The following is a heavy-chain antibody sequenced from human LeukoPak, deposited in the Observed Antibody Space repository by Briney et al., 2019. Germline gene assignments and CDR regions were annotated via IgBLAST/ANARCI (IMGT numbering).Heavy chain of an antibody. V-gene: IGHV1-46*01. J-gene: IGHJ1*01. D-gene: IGHD3-22*01. CDR1: GYTFTSYY. CDR3: ARAPLKSTRVRTYYYDSSGYYSGGVAEYFQH. CDR2: INPSGGST. Sequence: ASVKVSCKASGYTFTSYYMHWVRQAPGQGLEWMGIINPSGGSTSYAQKFQGRVTMTRDMSKSTVYMELSSLRSEDTAVYYCARAPLKSTRVRTYYYDSSGYYSGGVAEYFQHWGQGTLVTVSS.